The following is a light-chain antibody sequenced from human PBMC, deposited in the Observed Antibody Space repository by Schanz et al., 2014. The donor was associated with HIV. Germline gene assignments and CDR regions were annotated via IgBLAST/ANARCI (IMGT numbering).Light chain of an antibody. CDR2: RDS. V-gene: IGLV1-47*01. CDR3: QSYXXXLSGWV. Sequence: QSVLTQPPSXXXXPGXRXXXXXXXXSXXLGSNYVYWYQQLPGTAPKLLIYRDSQRPSGVPDRFSGSKSGTSASLAITGLQAEDEADYYCQSYXXXLSGWVFGGGTKLTVL. J-gene: IGLJ3*02. CDR1: SXXLGSNY.